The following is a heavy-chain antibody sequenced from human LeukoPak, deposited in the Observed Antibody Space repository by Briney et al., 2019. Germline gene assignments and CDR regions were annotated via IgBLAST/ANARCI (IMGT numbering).Heavy chain of an antibody. CDR2: IYYSGST. V-gene: IGHV4-59*01. CDR3: ARDFEYSYGPYYYYYGMDV. J-gene: IGHJ6*02. Sequence: SETLSLTCTVSGGSISSYYWSWIRQPPGKGLEWIGYIYYSGSTNYNPSLKSRVTISVDTSKNQFSLKLSSVTAADTAVYYCARDFEYSYGPYYYYYGMDVWGQGTTVTVSS. D-gene: IGHD5-18*01. CDR1: GGSISSYY.